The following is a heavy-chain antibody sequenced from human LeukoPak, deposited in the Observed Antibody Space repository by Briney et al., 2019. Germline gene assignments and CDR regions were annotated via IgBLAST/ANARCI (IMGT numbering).Heavy chain of an antibody. CDR1: GGSFSGYY. D-gene: IGHD3-9*01. J-gene: IGHJ4*02. CDR2: INHSGST. CDR3: ARIPTYYDILTGYYHPSYFDY. V-gene: IGHV4-34*01. Sequence: SETLSLTCAVYGGSFSGYYWSWIRQPPGKGLEWIGEINHSGSTNYNPSLKSRVTISVDTSKNQFSLKLSFVTAADTAVYYCARIPTYYDILTGYYHPSYFDYWGQGTLVTVSS.